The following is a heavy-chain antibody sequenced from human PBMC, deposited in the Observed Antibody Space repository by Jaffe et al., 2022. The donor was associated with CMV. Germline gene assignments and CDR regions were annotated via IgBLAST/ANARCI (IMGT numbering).Heavy chain of an antibody. CDR2: IYHSGST. D-gene: IGHD6-13*01. CDR1: GGSISSSNW. Sequence: QVQLQESGPGLVKPSGTLSLTCAVSGGSISSSNWWSWVRQPPGKGLEWIGEIYHSGSTNYNPSLKSRVTISVDKSKNQFSLKLSSVTAADTAVYYCARDLFLGIAAAGIHDAFDIWGQGTMVTVSS. V-gene: IGHV4-4*02. J-gene: IGHJ3*02. CDR3: ARDLFLGIAAAGIHDAFDI.